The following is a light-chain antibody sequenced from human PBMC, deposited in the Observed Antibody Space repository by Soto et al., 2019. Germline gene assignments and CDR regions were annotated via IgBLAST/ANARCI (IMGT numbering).Light chain of an antibody. J-gene: IGKJ5*01. CDR1: QRSNIY. CDR3: QQSISTPT. Sequence: DIQMTRTPSSLSTSIGDRVTMTCRASQRSNIYLNWDRQKPGXAPEXLIYSASNLQSGVPSRFSGGGSGKFFTLTISGLHPEFFATYYCQQSISTPTFGQGTRLDI. V-gene: IGKV1-39*01. CDR2: SAS.